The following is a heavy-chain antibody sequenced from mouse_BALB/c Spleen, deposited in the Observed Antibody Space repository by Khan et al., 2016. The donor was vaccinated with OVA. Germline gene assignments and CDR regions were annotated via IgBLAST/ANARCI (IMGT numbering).Heavy chain of an antibody. CDR2: INTYTGEP. CDR3: ARTLYGSGYDYAMDY. CDR1: GYIFTNYG. D-gene: IGHD1-1*01. V-gene: IGHV9-3-1*01. J-gene: IGHJ4*01. Sequence: QIQLVQSGPELKKPGETVKISCKASGYIFTNYGMTWVKQAPGKGLKWMGWINTYTGEPTYADDFKGRFAFSLETSANTAHLQINNLKNEVTATYFCARTLYGSGYDYAMDYWGQGTSVTVSS.